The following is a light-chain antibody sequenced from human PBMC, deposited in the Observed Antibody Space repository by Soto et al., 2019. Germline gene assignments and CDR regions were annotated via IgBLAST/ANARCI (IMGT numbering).Light chain of an antibody. J-gene: IGLJ7*01. Sequence: QSVLTQPPSASGTPGQRVSISCSGGISNIGTNTVHWYQQLPGTPPKLLIFSNNQRPSGVPDRFSGSKSGTSASLAISGLQSEDEADYYCAAWDDSLNGSVFGGGTQLTVL. CDR1: ISNIGTNT. CDR3: AAWDDSLNGSV. CDR2: SNN. V-gene: IGLV1-44*01.